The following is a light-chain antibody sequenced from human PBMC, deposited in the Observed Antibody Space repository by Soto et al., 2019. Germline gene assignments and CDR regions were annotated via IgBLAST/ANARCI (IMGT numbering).Light chain of an antibody. V-gene: IGKV3-15*01. Sequence: ILLTQSPGTLSLSPGERTTLSCRASQSVSSNLAWYQQKPGQAPRLLIYGASTRATGIPARFSGSGSGTAFTLTISSLQSEDFAFYYCQQYNNWHPITFGQGTRLEIK. J-gene: IGKJ5*01. CDR1: QSVSSN. CDR3: QQYNNWHPIT. CDR2: GAS.